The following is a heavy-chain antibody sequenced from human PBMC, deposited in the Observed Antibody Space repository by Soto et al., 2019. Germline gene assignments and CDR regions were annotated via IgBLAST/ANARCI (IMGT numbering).Heavy chain of an antibody. D-gene: IGHD2-15*01. CDR1: GGTFSSYA. Sequence: ASVKGSCKASGGTFSSYAISWVREAPGQGLEWMGIIIPSGGTTNYAQKFQGRVTMTRDTSTSTVYTELSSLRSEDTAVYYCARDRCSGGSCYYYGMDVWGQGTTVTVSS. CDR3: ARDRCSGGSCYYYGMDV. V-gene: IGHV1-46*01. CDR2: IIPSGGTT. J-gene: IGHJ6*02.